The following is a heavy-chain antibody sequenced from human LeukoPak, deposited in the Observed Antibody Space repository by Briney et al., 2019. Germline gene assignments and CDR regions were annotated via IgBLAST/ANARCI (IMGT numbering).Heavy chain of an antibody. J-gene: IGHJ4*02. CDR2: INPNSGNT. D-gene: IGHD3-16*02. CDR1: GYTFTGYY. Sequence: ASVKVSCKASGYTFTGYYMHWVRQAPGQGLEWMGRINPNSGNTGYAQKFQGRVTMTRNTSISTAYMELSSLRSEDTAVYYCARVARDTYYDYVWGSYRYPYYFDYWGQGTLVTVSS. CDR3: ARVARDTYYDYVWGSYRYPYYFDY. V-gene: IGHV1-8*02.